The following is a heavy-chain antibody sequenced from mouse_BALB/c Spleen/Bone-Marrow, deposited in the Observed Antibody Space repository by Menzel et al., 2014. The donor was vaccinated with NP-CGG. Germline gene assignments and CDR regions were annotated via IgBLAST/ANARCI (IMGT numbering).Heavy chain of an antibody. D-gene: IGHD2-2*01. CDR2: INPYNDGT. Sequence: EVKLMEPGPELVKPGASVKTSCKASGYTFTSYVMHWVKQKPGQGLEWIGNINPYNDGTKYNEKFKGKATLTSDKFSSTAYMELGSLTSEDSAVYYCARSLYGFDWYFDVWGAGTTVTVSS. CDR1: GYTFTSYV. CDR3: ARSLYGFDWYFDV. V-gene: IGHV1-14*01. J-gene: IGHJ1*01.